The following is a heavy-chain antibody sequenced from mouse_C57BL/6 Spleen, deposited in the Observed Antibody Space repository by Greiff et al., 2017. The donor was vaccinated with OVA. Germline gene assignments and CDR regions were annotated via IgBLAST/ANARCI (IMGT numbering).Heavy chain of an antibody. D-gene: IGHD1-1*02. J-gene: IGHJ3*01. CDR2: ILPGSGST. CDR3: ASAVGFAY. V-gene: IGHV1-9*01. CDR1: GYTFTGYW. Sequence: QVQLQQSGAELMKPGASVKLSCKATGYTFTGYWIEWVKQRPGHGLEWIGEILPGSGSTNYNAKFKGKATVTADTSSNTAYMQLSSLTTEDSAIYYCASAVGFAYWGQGTLVTVSA.